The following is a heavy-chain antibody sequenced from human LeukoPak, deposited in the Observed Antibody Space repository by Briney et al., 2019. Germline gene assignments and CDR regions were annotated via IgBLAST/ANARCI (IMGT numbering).Heavy chain of an antibody. J-gene: IGHJ5*02. D-gene: IGHD4-17*01. V-gene: IGHV1-2*02. CDR2: INPNSGGT. CDR3: ARDAATTVTIRIWFDP. Sequence: ASVKVSCKASGYTFIDYYIHWVRQAPGQGLEWMGWINPNSGGTNYAQKFQGRVTITADKSTSTAYMELSSLRSEDTAVYYCARDAATTVTIRIWFDPWGQGTLVTVSS. CDR1: GYTFIDYY.